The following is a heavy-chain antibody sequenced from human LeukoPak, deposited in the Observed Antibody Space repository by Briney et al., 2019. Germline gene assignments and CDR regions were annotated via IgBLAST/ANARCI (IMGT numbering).Heavy chain of an antibody. CDR2: IKQDGSDK. CDR3: AIIPRAAAGPSARSPFHY. V-gene: IGHV3-7*01. J-gene: IGHJ4*02. Sequence: GGSLRLSCEVSGFTFRSYWMNWVRQAPGKGLEWVANIKQDGSDKYYVDSVKGRFTISRDNAKNSLYLQMNSLRAEDTAVYYCAIIPRAAAGPSARSPFHYWGQGTLVTVSS. CDR1: GFTFRSYW. D-gene: IGHD6-13*01.